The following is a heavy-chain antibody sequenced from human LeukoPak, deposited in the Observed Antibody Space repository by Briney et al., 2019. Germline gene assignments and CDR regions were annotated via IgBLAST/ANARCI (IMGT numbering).Heavy chain of an antibody. CDR1: GGSISSSSYY. CDR3: ARVVFDYDFWSGYYLGYYYYYMDV. Sequence: PSETLSLTCTVSGGSISSSSYYWGWIRQPPGTGLEWIGSIYYSGSTYYNPSLKSRVTISVDTSKNQFSLKLSSVTAADTAVYYCARVVFDYDFWSGYYLGYYYYYMDVWGKGTTVTVSS. J-gene: IGHJ6*03. CDR2: IYYSGST. V-gene: IGHV4-39*07. D-gene: IGHD3-3*01.